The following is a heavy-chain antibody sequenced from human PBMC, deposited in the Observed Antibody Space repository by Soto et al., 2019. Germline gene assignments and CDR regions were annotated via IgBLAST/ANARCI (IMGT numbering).Heavy chain of an antibody. Sequence: QVQLQESGPGLVKPSQTLSLTCTVSGGPISSGGYYWSWIRQHPGKGLEWIGYIYYSGSTYYNPSLKSRVTIPVDTSKNQCSLKLSSVTAADTAVYYCARVCTMIVVRGGDAFDIWGQGTMVTVSS. J-gene: IGHJ3*02. D-gene: IGHD3-22*01. CDR1: GGPISSGGYY. V-gene: IGHV4-31*03. CDR2: IYYSGST. CDR3: ARVCTMIVVRGGDAFDI.